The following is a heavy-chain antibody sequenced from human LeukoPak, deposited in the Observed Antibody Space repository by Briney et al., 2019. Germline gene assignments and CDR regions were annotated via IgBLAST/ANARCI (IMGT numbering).Heavy chain of an antibody. J-gene: IGHJ5*01. Sequence: PGGSLRLSCTASGFTFSNYGMSWVRQAPGKGLEWVSAITSSGRSTDYTDSVKGRFTISRGNSKNTLYLQMNSLRAEDTAVYYCAKRVAGSEGWFDSWGQGTLVTVSS. CDR2: ITSSGRST. CDR1: GFTFSNYG. V-gene: IGHV3-23*01. CDR3: AKRVAGSEGWFDS. D-gene: IGHD6-19*01.